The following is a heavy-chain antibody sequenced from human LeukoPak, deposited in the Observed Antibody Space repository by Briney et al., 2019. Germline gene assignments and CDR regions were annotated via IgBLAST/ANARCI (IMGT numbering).Heavy chain of an antibody. J-gene: IGHJ5*02. V-gene: IGHV4-34*01. CDR1: GGSFSGYY. CDR3: ARSRIAAAGTSRTRMYNWFDP. Sequence: SETLSLTCAVYGGSFSGYYWTWIRQPPGKGLEWIGEIHYSGSATYNPSLKSRVTISVDTSKNQFSLKMNSVTAADTAVYYCARSRIAAAGTSRTRMYNWFDPWGQGTLVTVSS. D-gene: IGHD6-13*01. CDR2: IHYSGSA.